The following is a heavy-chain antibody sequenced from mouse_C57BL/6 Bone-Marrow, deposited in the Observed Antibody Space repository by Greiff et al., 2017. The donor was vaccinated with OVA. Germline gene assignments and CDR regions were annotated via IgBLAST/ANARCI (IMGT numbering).Heavy chain of an antibody. J-gene: IGHJ2*01. D-gene: IGHD1-1*01. Sequence: QVQLKESGPELVKPGASVKISCKASGYAFSSSWMNWVKQRPGKGLEWIGRIYPGDGDTNYNGKFKGKATLTADKSSSTAYMQLSSLTSEDSAVYFCASPTEYFDYWGQGTTLTVSS. V-gene: IGHV1-82*01. CDR3: ASPTEYFDY. CDR2: IYPGDGDT. CDR1: GYAFSSSW.